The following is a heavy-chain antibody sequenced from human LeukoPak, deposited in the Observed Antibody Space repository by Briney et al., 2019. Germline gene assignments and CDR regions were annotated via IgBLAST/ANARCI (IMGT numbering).Heavy chain of an antibody. CDR3: TRAVNRIAAAGDY. CDR1: GFTFGDYS. CDR2: IRSKTYGGTT. D-gene: IGHD6-13*01. Sequence: PPGRSLRLSCTASGFTFGDYSMPWFRQAPGKGLEWVAFIRSKTYGGTTEYAASVKGRFTISRDDSKSIAYLQMNSLETEDTAIYYCTRAVNRIAAAGDYWGQGTLVTVSS. V-gene: IGHV3-49*03. J-gene: IGHJ4*02.